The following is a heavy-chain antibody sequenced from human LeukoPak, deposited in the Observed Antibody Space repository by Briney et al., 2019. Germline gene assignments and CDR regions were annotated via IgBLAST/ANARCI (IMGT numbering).Heavy chain of an antibody. V-gene: IGHV1-24*01. D-gene: IGHD2-2*01. CDR1: GYTFTGYY. J-gene: IGHJ4*02. CDR3: ARLYKYAWSFDY. CDR2: FDPEDGET. Sequence: ASVKVSCKASGYTFTGYYMHWVRQAPGQGLDWMGGFDPEDGETIYAPKFQGRVTMTEDTSTDTAYMELSSLRSEDTAVYYCARLYKYAWSFDYWGQGTLVTVSS.